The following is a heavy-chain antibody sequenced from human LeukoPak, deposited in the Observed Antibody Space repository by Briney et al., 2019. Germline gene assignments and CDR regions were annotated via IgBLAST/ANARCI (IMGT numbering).Heavy chain of an antibody. CDR1: GGSISSYY. D-gene: IGHD2/OR15-2a*01. V-gene: IGHV4-59*08. Sequence: PSETLSLTCTVSGGSISSYYWSWIRQPPGKGLEWIGYIYYSGGTNHNPSLTSRVTISVDTATNQFSLKLSSVTAADTAVYYCAKWGQQYYYFDRWGRGTLVTVSS. CDR2: IYYSGGT. J-gene: IGHJ2*01. CDR3: AKWGQQYYYFDR.